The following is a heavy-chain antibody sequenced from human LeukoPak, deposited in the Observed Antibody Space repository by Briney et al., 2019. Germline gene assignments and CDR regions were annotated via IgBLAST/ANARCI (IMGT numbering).Heavy chain of an antibody. CDR1: GFTFSTYS. CDR3: ARGYSGSTYYFDY. CDR2: ISSSSSTV. J-gene: IGHJ4*02. D-gene: IGHD1-26*01. V-gene: IGHV3-48*02. Sequence: GGSLRLSCAASGFTFSTYSMNWVRQAPGKGLEWVSYISSSSSTVYHADSVKGRFTISRDNAKNSLYLQMNSLRDEDTAVYYCARGYSGSTYYFDYWGQGTLVTVSS.